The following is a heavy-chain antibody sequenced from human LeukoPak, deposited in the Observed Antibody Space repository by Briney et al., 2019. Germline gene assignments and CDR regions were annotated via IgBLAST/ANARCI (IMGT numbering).Heavy chain of an antibody. J-gene: IGHJ4*02. CDR3: ARAPYRGYCSGGSCPYFFDY. V-gene: IGHV3-21*01. CDR1: GFTFSSYS. Sequence: TGESLRLSCAASGFTFSSYSMNWVRQAPGKGLEWVSSISSSSSYIYYADSVKGRFTISRDNAKNSLYLQMNSLRAEDTAVYYCARAPYRGYCSGGSCPYFFDYWGQGTLVTVSS. CDR2: ISSSSSYI. D-gene: IGHD2-15*01.